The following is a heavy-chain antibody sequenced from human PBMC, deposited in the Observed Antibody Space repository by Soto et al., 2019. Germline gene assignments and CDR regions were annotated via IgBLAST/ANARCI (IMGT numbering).Heavy chain of an antibody. Sequence: QLVQSGDEVKKPGASVKVSCKSSGYTFITNGISWVRQAPGQGLEWMGWISGHNGNTKYAQRFQGRVTMTTDTSTSTAYMELRSLRSEDTAVYYCARDPSSSSWLRFDYWGQGTLVTVSS. V-gene: IGHV1-18*01. CDR3: ARDPSSSSWLRFDY. D-gene: IGHD6-13*01. CDR2: ISGHNGNT. J-gene: IGHJ4*02. CDR1: GYTFITNG.